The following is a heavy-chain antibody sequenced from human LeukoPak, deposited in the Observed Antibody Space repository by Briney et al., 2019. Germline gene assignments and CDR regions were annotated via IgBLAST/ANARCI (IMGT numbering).Heavy chain of an antibody. CDR2: IKYDDSEK. CDR1: GFTFSSYA. D-gene: IGHD5-24*01. J-gene: IGHJ4*02. Sequence: GGSLRLSCAASGFTFSSYAMSWVRQAPGKGLEWVANIKYDDSEKYLVESVKGRFTISRDNAQNSLFLQMDSLRVEDTAVYYCVRGRDGSFWGRGTQVTVSS. CDR3: VRGRDGSF. V-gene: IGHV3-7*01.